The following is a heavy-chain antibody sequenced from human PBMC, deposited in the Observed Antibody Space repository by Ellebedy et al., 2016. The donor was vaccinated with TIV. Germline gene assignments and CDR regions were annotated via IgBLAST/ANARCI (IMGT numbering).Heavy chain of an antibody. CDR3: ARDPVGVGPAFDV. J-gene: IGHJ3*01. D-gene: IGHD1-26*01. V-gene: IGHV3-23*01. CDR2: ITESGGNT. Sequence: PGGSLRLSCAAAGLTVTSHAVSWVRQAPGKGLQWFSSITESGGNTYYADSVKGRFTSSRDHSKDTLYLQMNSLRAEDTAIYYCARDPVGVGPAFDVWGQGTMVTVSS. CDR1: GLTVTSHA.